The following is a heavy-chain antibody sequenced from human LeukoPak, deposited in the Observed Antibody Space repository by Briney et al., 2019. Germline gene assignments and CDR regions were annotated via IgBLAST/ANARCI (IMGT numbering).Heavy chain of an antibody. J-gene: IGHJ3*02. CDR1: GNTFTGYY. Sequence: ASVKVSCKASGNTFTGYYMHWVRQAPGQGLEWMGWINPNSGDTNYAQKFQGRVTMTRDTSISTAYMELSRLRSDDTAVYYCARELSAAGRWGAFDIWGQGTTVTVSS. CDR3: ARELSAAGRWGAFDI. CDR2: INPNSGDT. D-gene: IGHD6-13*01. V-gene: IGHV1-2*02.